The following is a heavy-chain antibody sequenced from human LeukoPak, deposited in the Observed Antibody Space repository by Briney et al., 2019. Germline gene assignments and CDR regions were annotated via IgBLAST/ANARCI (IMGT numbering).Heavy chain of an antibody. CDR2: ISGSGGGT. CDR1: GFTFTSYA. Sequence: GGSLRLSCAASGFTFTSYAMNWVRHGPGKGLEWVSFISGSGGGTYYADSVKGRFTISRDNSKNTLYLQMNSLRAEDTAVYYCAKGVIVGGYGLDVWGQGTTVTVSS. D-gene: IGHD2/OR15-2a*01. J-gene: IGHJ6*02. V-gene: IGHV3-23*01. CDR3: AKGVIVGGYGLDV.